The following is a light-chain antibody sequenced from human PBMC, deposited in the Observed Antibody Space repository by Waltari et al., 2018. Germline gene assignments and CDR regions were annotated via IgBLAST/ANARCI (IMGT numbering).Light chain of an antibody. CDR1: QRVSSK. CDR2: DAS. CDR3: QQYDHWPQYT. J-gene: IGKJ2*01. Sequence: ELVMTQSPVTLSVSPGERATLSCRASQRVSSKLAWYQQKPGQAPRLLIYDASTRAAGIPGRVAGSGSGTEFTLSISSVESEDFALYYCQQYDHWPQYTFGQGTKLQIK. V-gene: IGKV3-15*01.